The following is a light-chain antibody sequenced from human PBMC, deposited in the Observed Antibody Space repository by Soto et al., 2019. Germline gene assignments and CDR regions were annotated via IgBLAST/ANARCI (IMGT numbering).Light chain of an antibody. CDR2: RAS. J-gene: IGKJ5*01. Sequence: TQSPATLSLSPGERAVVSCWASQSVNSLLAWYQHKPGQAPRLLIYRASARASETPDRFSGSGFGTDFALTLSSLQSEDSALYYFLHYNKWPITFGQGTRLEI. CDR3: LHYNKWPIT. CDR1: QSVNSL. V-gene: IGKV3-15*01.